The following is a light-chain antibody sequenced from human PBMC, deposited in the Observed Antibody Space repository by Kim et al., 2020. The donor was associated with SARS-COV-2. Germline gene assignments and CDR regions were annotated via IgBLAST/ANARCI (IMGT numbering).Light chain of an antibody. J-gene: IGKJ1*01. CDR1: QGISKE. Sequence: SASVGDRVTMTCRASQGISKELAWYQQKPGNAPKLLIFAASALQSGVPTRFSGSGSGTDFTLTISSLQPEDVATYYCQKYNGAPWTFGQGTKLEI. V-gene: IGKV1-27*01. CDR3: QKYNGAPWT. CDR2: AAS.